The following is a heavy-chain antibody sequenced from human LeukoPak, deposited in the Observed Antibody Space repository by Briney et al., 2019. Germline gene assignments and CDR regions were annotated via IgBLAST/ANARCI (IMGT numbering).Heavy chain of an antibody. D-gene: IGHD2-2*01. CDR3: ARGVVPGDYYYYGMDV. CDR1: GGTFSSYA. J-gene: IGHJ6*04. Sequence: GASVKVSCTASGGTFSSYAISWVRQAPGQGLEWMGGIIPIFGTANYAQKFQGRVTITADKSTSTDYMELSSLRSEDTAVYYCARGVVPGDYYYYGMDVWGKGTTVTVSS. V-gene: IGHV1-69*06. CDR2: IIPIFGTA.